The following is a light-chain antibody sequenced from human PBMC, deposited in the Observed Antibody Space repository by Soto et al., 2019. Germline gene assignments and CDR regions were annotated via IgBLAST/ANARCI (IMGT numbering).Light chain of an antibody. Sequence: EIVMTQSPGTPSLSPGETATLSCRASQSVDSNYLAWYQQKPGQAPRLLVYGISTRATDIPARFSGIGSGTEFTLTISSLQSEDFGIYYCQQHSKWPITFGQGTRLEIK. CDR3: QQHSKWPIT. CDR2: GIS. V-gene: IGKV3-15*01. CDR1: QSVDSN. J-gene: IGKJ5*01.